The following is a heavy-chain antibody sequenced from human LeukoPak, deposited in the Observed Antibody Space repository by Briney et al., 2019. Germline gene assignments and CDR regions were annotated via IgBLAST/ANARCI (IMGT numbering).Heavy chain of an antibody. D-gene: IGHD1-26*01. CDR2: INHSGST. J-gene: IGHJ4*02. V-gene: IGHV4-34*01. CDR1: GGSISSYY. Sequence: SETLSLTCTVSGGSISSYYWSWIRQPPGKGLEWIGEINHSGSTDYNPSLKSRVTISVDTSKNQFSLSLSSVTAADTAVYYCARGYNWGSYYTYWGQGTLVTVSS. CDR3: ARGYNWGSYYTY.